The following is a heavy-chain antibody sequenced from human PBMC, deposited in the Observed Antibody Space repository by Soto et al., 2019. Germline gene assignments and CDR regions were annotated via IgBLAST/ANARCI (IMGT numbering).Heavy chain of an antibody. CDR1: GFTVSSSY. J-gene: IGHJ2*01. D-gene: IGHD1-26*01. V-gene: IGHV3-66*04. CDR3: ARHVGFYWYFDL. CDR2: IYSGGNT. Sequence: EVQLVESGGGLVQPGGSLRLSCAASGFTVSSSYMGWVRQAPGKGLEWVSSIYSGGNTYYADSVRGRFTISTDNSKDTPYLKMNSLSVDDTAMYYCARHVGFYWYFDLWGRGTLVTVSS.